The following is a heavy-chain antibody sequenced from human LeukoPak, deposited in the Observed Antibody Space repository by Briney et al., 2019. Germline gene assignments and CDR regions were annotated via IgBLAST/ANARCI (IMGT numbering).Heavy chain of an antibody. CDR1: RYTLTSYY. CDR2: INPSGGST. Sequence: SVTVSCKASRYTLTSYYMHWVRQAPAQGLEWMGIINPSGGSTSYAQKFQGRVTMTRDTSTSTVYMELSSLASEDTAGYYCSTLTGIAVAGVSTGGGYWGQGTLVTVSS. CDR3: STLTGIAVAGVSTGGGY. D-gene: IGHD6-19*01. V-gene: IGHV1-46*01. J-gene: IGHJ4*02.